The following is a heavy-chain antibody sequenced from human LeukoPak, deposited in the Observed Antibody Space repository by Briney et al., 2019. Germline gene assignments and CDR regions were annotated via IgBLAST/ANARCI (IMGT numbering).Heavy chain of an antibody. CDR1: GFTFSSYE. CDR3: AKDRYSSSWYSSFDY. J-gene: IGHJ4*02. D-gene: IGHD6-13*01. Sequence: GGSLRLSCAASGFTFSSYEMNWVRQAPGKGLEWVSYISSSGSTIYYADSVKGRFTISRDNAKNSLYLQMNSLRAEDTAVYYCAKDRYSSSWYSSFDYWGQGTLVTVSS. CDR2: ISSSGSTI. V-gene: IGHV3-48*03.